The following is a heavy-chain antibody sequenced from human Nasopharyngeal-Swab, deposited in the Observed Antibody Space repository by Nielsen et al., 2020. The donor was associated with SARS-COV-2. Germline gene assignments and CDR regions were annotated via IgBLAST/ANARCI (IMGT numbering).Heavy chain of an antibody. Sequence: SETLSPTLPVSGGSTSSYYWRWVRPPPGKGLEWIGYIYYSGSTNYNPSLKSRVTISVDTSKNQFSLKLSSVTAADTAVYYCARGERRAARPPGGYFDYWGQGTLVTVSS. V-gene: IGHV4-59*01. CDR3: ARGERRAARPPGGYFDY. CDR2: IYYSGST. J-gene: IGHJ4*02. D-gene: IGHD6-6*01. CDR1: GGSTSSYY.